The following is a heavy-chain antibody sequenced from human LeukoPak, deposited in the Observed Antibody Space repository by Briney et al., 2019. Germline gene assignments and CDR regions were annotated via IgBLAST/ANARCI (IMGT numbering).Heavy chain of an antibody. J-gene: IGHJ3*02. D-gene: IGHD1-14*01. CDR3: VRARNRGGAFDI. V-gene: IGHV1-8*01. CDR1: GYTFTSYD. CDR2: MNPNSGNT. Sequence: ASVKVSCKASGYTFTSYDINWVRQATGQGLEWMGWMNPNSGNTGYAQKLQGRVTMTTDTSTSTAYMELRSLRSDDTAVYYCVRARNRGGAFDIWGQGTMVTVSS.